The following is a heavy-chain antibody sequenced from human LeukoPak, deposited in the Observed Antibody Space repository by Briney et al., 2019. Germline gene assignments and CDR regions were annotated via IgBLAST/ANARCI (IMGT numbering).Heavy chain of an antibody. V-gene: IGHV1-69*13. CDR1: GGTFSSYA. Sequence: SVKVSCKASGGTFSSYAISWVRQAPGQGLEWMGGIIPIFGTANYAQKFQGRVTITADESTSAAYMELSSLRSEDTAVYYCAAHCTNGVCYEYYYYGMDVWGQGTTVTVSS. J-gene: IGHJ6*02. CDR2: IIPIFGTA. D-gene: IGHD2-8*01. CDR3: AAHCTNGVCYEYYYYGMDV.